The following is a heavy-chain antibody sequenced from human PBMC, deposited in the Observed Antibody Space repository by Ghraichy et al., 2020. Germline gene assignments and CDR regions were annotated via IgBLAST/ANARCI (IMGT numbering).Heavy chain of an antibody. J-gene: IGHJ6*02. CDR1: GIIFSRYA. D-gene: IGHD2-21*01. CDR2: ISYDGKKK. Sequence: GGSLRLSCTNSGIIFSRYAIHWVRQAPGKGLEWVAVISYDGKKKYYADFVKGRFTISRDNSNNILYLQMNRLRPEDTAVFYCAREHIETMMDVWGQGTTVTVSS. V-gene: IGHV3-30*04. CDR3: AREHIETMMDV.